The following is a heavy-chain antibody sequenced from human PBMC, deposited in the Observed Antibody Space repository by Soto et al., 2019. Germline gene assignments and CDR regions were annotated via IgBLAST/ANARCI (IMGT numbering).Heavy chain of an antibody. CDR1: GFTFSSFG. CDR3: AKDRGWSSADLDY. CDR2: ISYDGSKK. Sequence: QVQLVESGGGVVQPGRSPRLSCAASGFTFSSFGMHWVRQVPGKGLEWVALISYDGSKKYYADSVKGRFTISRDKSKNTLYLQMNSLRVEDTAVYYCAKDRGWSSADLDYWGQGTLVTVSS. V-gene: IGHV3-30*18. J-gene: IGHJ4*02. D-gene: IGHD6-19*01.